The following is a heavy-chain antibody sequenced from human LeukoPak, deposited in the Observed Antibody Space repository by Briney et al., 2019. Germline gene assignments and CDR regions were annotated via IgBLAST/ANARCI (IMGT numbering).Heavy chain of an antibody. CDR3: ARGRPPRQQLVRWFDP. D-gene: IGHD6-13*01. CDR1: GYTFTGYY. J-gene: IGHJ5*02. CDR2: INPNSGGT. Sequence: GASVKVSCKASGYTFTGYYMHWVRQAPGQGLEWMGWINPNSGGTNYAQKFQGRVTMTRDTSISTAYMELSRLRSEDTAVYYCARGRPPRQQLVRWFDPWGQGTLVTVSS. V-gene: IGHV1-2*02.